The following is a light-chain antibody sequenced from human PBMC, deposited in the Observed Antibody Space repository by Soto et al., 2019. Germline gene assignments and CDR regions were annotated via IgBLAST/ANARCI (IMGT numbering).Light chain of an antibody. CDR1: QSVSSSY. Sequence: EIVLTQSPGTLSLSPGERATLSCRTSQSVSSSYLAWYQRKPGQAPRLLIYGASSRATGIPDRFSGSGSGTDFTLTISRLEPEDFAVYSCQQYGRSWWTFGQGTKVEIK. CDR3: QQYGRSWWT. J-gene: IGKJ1*01. V-gene: IGKV3-20*01. CDR2: GAS.